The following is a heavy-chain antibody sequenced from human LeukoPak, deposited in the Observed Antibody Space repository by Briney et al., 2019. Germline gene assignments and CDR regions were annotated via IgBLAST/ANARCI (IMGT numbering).Heavy chain of an antibody. V-gene: IGHV4-39*07. J-gene: IGHJ3*02. CDR3: ARARITMIPSGAFDI. Sequence: SETLSLTCTVSGGSISSSSYYWGWIRQPPGKGLEWIGSIYYSGSTYYNPSLKSRVTISVDTSKNQFSLKLSSVTAADTAVYYCARARITMIPSGAFDIWGQGTMVTVSS. CDR1: GGSISSSSYY. CDR2: IYYSGST. D-gene: IGHD3-22*01.